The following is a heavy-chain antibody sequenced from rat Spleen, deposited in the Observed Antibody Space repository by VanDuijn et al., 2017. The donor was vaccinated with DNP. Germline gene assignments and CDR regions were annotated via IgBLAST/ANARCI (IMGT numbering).Heavy chain of an antibody. CDR1: GFTFSDYG. V-gene: IGHV5-20*01. CDR2: ISYDGGST. CDR3: TSNPHIRTAAPFDY. Sequence: EVQLVESGGGLVQPGRSMKLSCAASGFTFSDYGMAWVLQAPTKGLEWVASISYDGGSTYYRDSVKGRFTISRDNAKSTLYLQVNSLRSEDTATYYCTSNPHIRTAAPFDYWGQGVMVTVSS. J-gene: IGHJ2*01. D-gene: IGHD3-8*01.